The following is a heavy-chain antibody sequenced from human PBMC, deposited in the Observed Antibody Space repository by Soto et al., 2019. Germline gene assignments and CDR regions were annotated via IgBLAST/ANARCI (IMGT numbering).Heavy chain of an antibody. Sequence: QIQLVQSGLEVKKPGASVRVSCKTSGYTFVSHGISWVRQAPGQGLEWMAWIGPYKGTTRYSRRVQGRVTVTTDTXASTVYMELRSLGPDDTAVYFCARDVQNWWEYPTGGYDYWGQGTLVTVSS. J-gene: IGHJ4*02. CDR3: ARDVQNWWEYPTGGYDY. CDR2: IGPYKGTT. V-gene: IGHV1-18*04. CDR1: GYTFVSHG. D-gene: IGHD2-8*02.